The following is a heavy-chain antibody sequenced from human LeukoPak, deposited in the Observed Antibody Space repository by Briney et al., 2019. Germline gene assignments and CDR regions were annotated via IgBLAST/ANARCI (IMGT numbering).Heavy chain of an antibody. D-gene: IGHD3-9*01. V-gene: IGHV3-30*18. CDR3: AKDQDRYKNVLRYFDLYGMDV. CDR2: ISYDGSNK. CDR1: GFTFSSYG. Sequence: GGSLRLSCAASGFTFSSYGMHWVRQAPGMGLEWVAVISYDGSNKYYADSVKGRFTISRDNSKNTLYLQMNSLRAEDTAVYYCAKDQDRYKNVLRYFDLYGMDVWGQGTTVTVSS. J-gene: IGHJ6*02.